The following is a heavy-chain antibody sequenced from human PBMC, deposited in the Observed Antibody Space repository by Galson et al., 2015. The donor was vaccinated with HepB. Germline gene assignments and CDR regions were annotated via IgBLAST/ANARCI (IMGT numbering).Heavy chain of an antibody. J-gene: IGHJ4*02. CDR3: ATDLRGDWNYGD. D-gene: IGHD1-7*01. V-gene: IGHV1-24*01. CDR2: FDPEDGET. Sequence: SVKVSCKVSGYTLTELSMHWVRQAPGKGLEWMGGFDPEDGETIYAQKFQGRVTMTEDTSTDTAYMELSSLRSEDTAVYYCATDLRGDWNYGDWGQGTLVTVSS. CDR1: GYTLTELS.